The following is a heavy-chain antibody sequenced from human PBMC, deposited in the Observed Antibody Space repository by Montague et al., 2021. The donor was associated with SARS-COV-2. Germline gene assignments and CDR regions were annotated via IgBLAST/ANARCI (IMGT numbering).Heavy chain of an antibody. Sequence: SETLSLTCAVYGGSFRGYYWSWIRQPPGKGLEWIGEVNHSGSTNYNPSLKSRVTISVDTSKNQFSLKLSSVTAADTAVYYCASFPLGYYDSSGYHIWGQGTLVTVSS. CDR2: VNHSGST. J-gene: IGHJ4*02. V-gene: IGHV4-34*01. D-gene: IGHD3-22*01. CDR3: ASFPLGYYDSSGYHI. CDR1: GGSFRGYY.